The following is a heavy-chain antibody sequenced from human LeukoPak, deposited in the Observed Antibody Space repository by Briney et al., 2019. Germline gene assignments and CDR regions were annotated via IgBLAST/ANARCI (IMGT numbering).Heavy chain of an antibody. D-gene: IGHD3-16*01. J-gene: IGHJ3*02. CDR2: IYYSGST. V-gene: IGHV4-61*10. CDR1: GGSISSGRYY. Sequence: PSETLSLTCTVSGGSISSGRYYWNWIRQPAGKGLEWIGYIYYSGSTNYNPSLKSRVTISVDTSKNQFSLKLSSVTAADTAVYYCARRFQAAGGFIWDRGTRRDEAFDIWGQGTMVTVSS. CDR3: ARRFQAAGGFIWDRGTRRDEAFDI.